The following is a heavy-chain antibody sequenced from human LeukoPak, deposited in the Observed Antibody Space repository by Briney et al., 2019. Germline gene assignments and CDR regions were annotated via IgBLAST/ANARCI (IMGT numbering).Heavy chain of an antibody. CDR1: GFTFSSYA. Sequence: PGGSLRLSCSASGFTFSSYAMHWVRQAPGKGLEYVSAISSNGGSTYYADSVKGRFTISRDNTRTSLYLQMSSLRVEDTAVYYCAIVSGEADWGPDYWGLGTLVTVSS. CDR3: AIVSGEADWGPDY. D-gene: IGHD3-10*01. V-gene: IGHV3-64*04. CDR2: ISSNGGST. J-gene: IGHJ4*02.